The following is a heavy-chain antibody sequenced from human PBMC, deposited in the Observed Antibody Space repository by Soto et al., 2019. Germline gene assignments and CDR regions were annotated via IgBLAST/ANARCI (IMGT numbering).Heavy chain of an antibody. CDR3: ARGLKYSSSRYYYYYGMDV. Sequence: SETLSLTCAVYGGSFSGYYWSWIRQPPGKGLEGIGEINHSGSTNYNPSLKSRVTIAVDTSKNQFSLKLSSVTAADTAVYYCARGLKYSSSRYYYYYGMDVWGQGTTVTVSS. V-gene: IGHV4-34*01. J-gene: IGHJ6*02. D-gene: IGHD6-6*01. CDR2: INHSGST. CDR1: GGSFSGYY.